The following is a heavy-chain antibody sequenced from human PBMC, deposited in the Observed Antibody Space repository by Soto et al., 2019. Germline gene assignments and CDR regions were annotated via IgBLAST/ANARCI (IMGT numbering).Heavy chain of an antibody. CDR1: GDSISGSPYF. V-gene: IGHV4-39*01. CDR3: ARLQAAVPHY. Sequence: QVQLQESGPGLVMPSETLSLTCTVSGDSISGSPYFWGWIRQPPGKRLEWIGSIFYDGYTLYTPSLKSRVTISVDTSKNQFSLKLTSVAAAAPAIYFCARLQAAVPHYWGQGILVTVSS. D-gene: IGHD6-13*01. CDR2: IFYDGYT. J-gene: IGHJ4*02.